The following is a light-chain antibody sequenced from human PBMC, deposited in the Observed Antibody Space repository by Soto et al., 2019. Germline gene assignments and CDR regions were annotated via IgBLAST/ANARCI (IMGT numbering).Light chain of an antibody. V-gene: IGKV1-5*01. CDR3: QQYNDYSTWT. Sequence: DIQMTQSPSTLSASVGDRVTITCRASQSISRWLAWYKQKPGKAPKVLIWDASSLQRGVPSRLSGSGSVTEFTLTISGLQPDDFATYYCQQYNDYSTWTFGQGAKVEIK. J-gene: IGKJ1*01. CDR1: QSISRW. CDR2: DAS.